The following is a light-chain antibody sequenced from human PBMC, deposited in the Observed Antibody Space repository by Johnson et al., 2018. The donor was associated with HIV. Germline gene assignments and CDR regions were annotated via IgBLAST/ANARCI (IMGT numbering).Light chain of an antibody. CDR1: SSKIGNNY. V-gene: IGLV1-51*02. J-gene: IGLJ1*01. CDR2: ENN. CDR3: GTWDSSMSAV. Sequence: QSVLTQPPSVSAAPGQKVTISCSGSSSKIGNNYVSWYQQLPGTAPKLLIYENNRRPSGTPDRFSGSKSGTSATLGITGLQTGDEADYYCGTWDSSMSAVFGSGTKFTVL.